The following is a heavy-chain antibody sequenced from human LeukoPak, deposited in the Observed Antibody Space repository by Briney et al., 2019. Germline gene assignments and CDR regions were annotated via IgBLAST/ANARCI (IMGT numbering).Heavy chain of an antibody. CDR3: ARQGGIAAAGTLY. Sequence: SETLSLTCTVSGGSISSSSYYWGWIRQPPGKGLEWIGSIYYSGSTYCNPSLKSRVTISVDTSKNQFSLKLSSVTAADTAVYYCARQGGIAAAGTLYWGQGTLVTVSS. V-gene: IGHV4-39*01. CDR1: GGSISSSSYY. J-gene: IGHJ4*02. D-gene: IGHD6-13*01. CDR2: IYYSGST.